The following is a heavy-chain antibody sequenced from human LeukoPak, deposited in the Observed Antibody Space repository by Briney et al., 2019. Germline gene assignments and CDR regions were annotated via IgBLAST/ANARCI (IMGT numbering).Heavy chain of an antibody. Sequence: GRSLRLSCAASGFTFGDYAMHWVRQAPGKGLEWVSGISWNSGSIGYADSVKGRFTISRDNAKNSLYLQMNSLRAEDMALYYCAKGRDRGYYFAYLDYWCQGTLVTVSS. CDR2: ISWNSGSI. CDR3: AKGRDRGYYFAYLDY. D-gene: IGHD3-22*01. J-gene: IGHJ4*02. CDR1: GFTFGDYA. V-gene: IGHV3-9*03.